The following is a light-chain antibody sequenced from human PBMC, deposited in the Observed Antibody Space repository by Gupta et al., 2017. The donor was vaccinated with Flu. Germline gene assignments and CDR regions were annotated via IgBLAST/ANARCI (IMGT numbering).Light chain of an antibody. Sequence: GDSVTITCQASHDIKNYLNWYQQKPGKAPRLVIYDASRLQTGVPSRFSGSGSGTDFTFTISSLQPEDIATYFCQQYGNAPPTFGQGTRLDIK. J-gene: IGKJ5*01. CDR2: DAS. V-gene: IGKV1-33*01. CDR3: QQYGNAPPT. CDR1: HDIKNY.